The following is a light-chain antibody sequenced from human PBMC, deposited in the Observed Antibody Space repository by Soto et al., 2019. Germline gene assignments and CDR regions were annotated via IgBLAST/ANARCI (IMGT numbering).Light chain of an antibody. V-gene: IGKV1-6*01. J-gene: IGKJ1*01. CDR3: LQDYNYPWT. Sequence: AIPMTQSPSSLSASVGDRVTITCRASQDIRNDLGWYQQKPGKAPNLLIYAASSLQSGVPSRFSGSGSGTDFTLTISIMQPEDFATYYRLQDYNYPWTVGQGTKVEIK. CDR1: QDIRND. CDR2: AAS.